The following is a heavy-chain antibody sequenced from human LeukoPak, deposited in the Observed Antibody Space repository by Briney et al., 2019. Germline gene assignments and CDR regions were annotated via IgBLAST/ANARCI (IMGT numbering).Heavy chain of an antibody. Sequence: PGGLLRPSCAASGCTFSSYWSRWVRQAPGKGLGWVSRINSDGSSTSYADSVKGRFTISRDNAKNTLYLQMNSLRAEDTAVYYCAREWLGNSGEGFYYYYGMDVWGQGTTVTVSS. CDR1: GCTFSSYW. CDR3: AREWLGNSGEGFYYYYGMDV. V-gene: IGHV3-74*01. D-gene: IGHD3-10*01. CDR2: INSDGSST. J-gene: IGHJ6*02.